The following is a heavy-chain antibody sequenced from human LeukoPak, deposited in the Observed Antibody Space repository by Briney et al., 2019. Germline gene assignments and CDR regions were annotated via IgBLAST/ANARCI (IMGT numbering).Heavy chain of an antibody. CDR1: GFTFSSYG. CDR3: ARDSLHGSGFDP. D-gene: IGHD3-10*01. V-gene: IGHV3-30*19. J-gene: IGHJ5*02. Sequence: GGSLRLSCAASGFTFSSYGMHWVRQAPGKGLEWVAVISYDGSNKYYADSVKGRFTISRDNSKNTLYLQMNSLRAEDTAVYYCARDSLHGSGFDPWGQGTLVTVSS. CDR2: ISYDGSNK.